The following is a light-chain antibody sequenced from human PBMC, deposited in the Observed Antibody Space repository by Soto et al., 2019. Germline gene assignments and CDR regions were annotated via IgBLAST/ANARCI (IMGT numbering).Light chain of an antibody. V-gene: IGLV2-14*01. Sequence: QPALTQPASVSGSPGQSITISCTGTSSDVGGYNYVSWYQQHPGKAPKLMIYDVSNRPSGVSNRFSGSKSGNTASLTISGLQAEDEADYYCSSYTSSSIFYVFGTGTKVTVL. CDR1: SSDVGGYNY. J-gene: IGLJ1*01. CDR3: SSYTSSSIFYV. CDR2: DVS.